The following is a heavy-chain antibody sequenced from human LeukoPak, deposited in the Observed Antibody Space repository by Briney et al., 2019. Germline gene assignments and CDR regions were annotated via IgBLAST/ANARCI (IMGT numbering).Heavy chain of an antibody. CDR2: IYTSGNT. V-gene: IGHV4-4*09. J-gene: IGHJ3*02. CDR1: GGSISSYY. D-gene: IGHD6-19*01. CDR3: ARPYSSGWSGAFDI. Sequence: KPSETLSLTCTVSGGSISSYYWSWIRQPPGKGLEWIGNIYTSGNTNYNPSLKSRVAISVDTSKNQFSLKLNSVTAADTAVYYCARPYSSGWSGAFDIWGQGTMVTVS.